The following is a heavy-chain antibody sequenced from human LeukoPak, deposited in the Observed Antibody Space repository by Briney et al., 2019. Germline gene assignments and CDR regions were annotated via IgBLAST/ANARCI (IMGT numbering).Heavy chain of an antibody. D-gene: IGHD6-13*01. CDR3: AKALGAAAGQSYGMDV. CDR2: ISGSGSNT. Sequence: PGGSLRLSCAASGFTFSNYAMTWVRQAPGKGLECVSVISGSGSNTDYADSVKGRFTISRDNSKNTLYLQMNSLRAEDTAVYYCAKALGAAAGQSYGMDVWGQGTTVTVSS. J-gene: IGHJ6*02. CDR1: GFTFSNYA. V-gene: IGHV3-23*01.